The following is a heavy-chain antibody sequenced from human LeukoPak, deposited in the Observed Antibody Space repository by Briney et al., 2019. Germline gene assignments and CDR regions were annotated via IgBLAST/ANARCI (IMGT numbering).Heavy chain of an antibody. CDR3: ARGASYYYDSSGYEHWFDP. CDR1: GGTFSSYA. V-gene: IGHV1-69*13. J-gene: IGHJ5*02. CDR2: FIPIFGTA. Sequence: SVKVSCKASGGTFSSYANSWVRQAPGQVLEWMGGFIPIFGTANYAQKFQGRVTITADESTSTAYMELSSLRSEDTAVYYCARGASYYYDSSGYEHWFDPWGQGTLVTVSS. D-gene: IGHD3-22*01.